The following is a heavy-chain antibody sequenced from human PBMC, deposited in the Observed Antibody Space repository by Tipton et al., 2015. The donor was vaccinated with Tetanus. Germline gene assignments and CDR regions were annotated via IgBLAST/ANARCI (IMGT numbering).Heavy chain of an antibody. CDR3: VTGRVFDY. J-gene: IGHJ4*02. CDR1: GFTFSSHS. V-gene: IGHV3-21*06. Sequence: SLRLSCAASGFTFSSHSINWVRQSPGKGLQWVSSISSTSSYISYTDSVKGRFTISRDNGRNSLYPQMNNLTEEDTGVYYCVTGRVFDYWGQGTLVTVSS. CDR2: ISSTSSYI.